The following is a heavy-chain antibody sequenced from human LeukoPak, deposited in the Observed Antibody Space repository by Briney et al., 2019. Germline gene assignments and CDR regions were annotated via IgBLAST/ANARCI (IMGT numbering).Heavy chain of an antibody. V-gene: IGHV1-46*01. CDR2: INPSGGST. Sequence: GASVKVSCKASGYTFTSYYMHWVRQAPGQGLEWMGIINPSGGSTSYAQKFQGRVTMTRDTSTSTVYMELSSLRSEDTAVYYCAGDRVGATPFDYWGQGTLVTVSS. CDR3: AGDRVGATPFDY. CDR1: GYTFTSYY. J-gene: IGHJ4*02. D-gene: IGHD1-26*01.